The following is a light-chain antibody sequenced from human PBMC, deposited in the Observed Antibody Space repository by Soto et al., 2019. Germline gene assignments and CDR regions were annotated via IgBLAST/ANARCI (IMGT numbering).Light chain of an antibody. V-gene: IGLV7-46*01. CDR3: LLSYGPPWV. J-gene: IGLJ3*02. Sequence: QAEVTQEPSLTVSPGGTVTLTCGSDTGAVTGTHWPHWFQQRPGQAPRTLIYDTSTKPSWTPARFSGSLLGGKAALTLSGAQPEDEADYYCLLSYGPPWVFGGGTKLTVL. CDR2: DTS. CDR1: TGAVTGTHW.